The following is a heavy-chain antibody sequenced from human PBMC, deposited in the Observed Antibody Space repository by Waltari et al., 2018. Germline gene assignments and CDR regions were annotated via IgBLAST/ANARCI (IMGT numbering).Heavy chain of an antibody. J-gene: IGHJ5*02. D-gene: IGHD3-10*01. CDR1: GGSISSYY. V-gene: IGHV4-59*01. CDR3: ARAGGFGSGSTT. Sequence: QVQLQESGPGLVKPSETLSLTCLVSGGSISSYYWSWIRQPPGKGLEWIGYISYSGNTNYNPSLKSRVTISVDTSKNQFSLSLSAVTAADTAVYYCARAGGFGSGSTTWGQGTLVTVSS. CDR2: ISYSGNT.